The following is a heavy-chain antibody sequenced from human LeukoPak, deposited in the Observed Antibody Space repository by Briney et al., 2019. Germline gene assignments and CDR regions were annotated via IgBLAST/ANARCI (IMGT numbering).Heavy chain of an antibody. Sequence: PGWFLRLSCAASGFTFSSYAMHWVRQAPGKGLEWVAVISYDGSNKYYADSVKGRFTISRDNSKNTLYLQMNSLRAEDTAVYYCASSTSCYECYYYYGMDVWGQGTTVTVSS. V-gene: IGHV3-30-3*01. CDR3: ASSTSCYECYYYYGMDV. J-gene: IGHJ6*02. CDR2: ISYDGSNK. D-gene: IGHD2-2*01. CDR1: GFTFSSYA.